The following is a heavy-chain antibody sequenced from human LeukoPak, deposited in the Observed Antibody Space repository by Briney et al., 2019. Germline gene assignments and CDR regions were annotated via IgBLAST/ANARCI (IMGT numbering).Heavy chain of an antibody. CDR1: GFTFSSYS. J-gene: IGHJ4*02. Sequence: GGSLRLSCAASGFTFSSYSMNWVRQAPGKGLEWVSSISSSSSYIYYADSVKGRFTISRDNAKNSLYLQMNSLRAEDTAVYYCARDRDYGGSPTAYWGQESLATVSS. D-gene: IGHD4-23*01. V-gene: IGHV3-21*01. CDR2: ISSSSSYI. CDR3: ARDRDYGGSPTAY.